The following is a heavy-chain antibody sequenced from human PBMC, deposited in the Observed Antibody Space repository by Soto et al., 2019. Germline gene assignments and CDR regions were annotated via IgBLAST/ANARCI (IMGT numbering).Heavy chain of an antibody. J-gene: IGHJ4*02. CDR3: AREGIMRALRY. CDR1: GGSFSGYY. Sequence: PSETLSLTCAVYGGSFSGYYWSWIRQPPGKGLEWIGEINHSGSTNHNPSLKSRVTIPVGTSKNQFSLKLSSVTAADTAVYYCAREGIMRALRYWGQGTLVTVSS. CDR2: INHSGST. D-gene: IGHD3-10*01. V-gene: IGHV4-34*01.